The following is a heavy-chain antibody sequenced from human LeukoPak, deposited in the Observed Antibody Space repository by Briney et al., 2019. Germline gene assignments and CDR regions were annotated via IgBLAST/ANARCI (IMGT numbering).Heavy chain of an antibody. D-gene: IGHD1-1*01. CDR3: ARQWNWNQGGPFDI. CDR2: INPSGGST. V-gene: IGHV1-46*01. J-gene: IGHJ3*02. CDR1: GYTFTSYY. Sequence: ASVKVSCKASGYTFTSYYMHWVRQAPGQGLEWMGIINPSGGSTSYAQKFQGRVTMTRDTSTSTVYMELTSLTSEDTAVYFCARQWNWNQGGPFDIWGQGTLVTVSS.